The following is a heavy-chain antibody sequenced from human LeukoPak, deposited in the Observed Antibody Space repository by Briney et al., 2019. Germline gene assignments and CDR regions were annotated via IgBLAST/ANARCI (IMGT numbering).Heavy chain of an antibody. CDR3: AKVGVRWLHDRGYFQH. Sequence: GGSLRLSCAASGFTFSSYAMSWVRQAPGKGLEWVSAISGSGGSTYYADSVKGRFTISRDNSKNTLYLQMNSLRAEDTAVYYCAKVGVRWLHDRGYFQHWGQGTLVTVSS. V-gene: IGHV3-23*01. CDR2: ISGSGGST. D-gene: IGHD5-24*01. J-gene: IGHJ1*01. CDR1: GFTFSSYA.